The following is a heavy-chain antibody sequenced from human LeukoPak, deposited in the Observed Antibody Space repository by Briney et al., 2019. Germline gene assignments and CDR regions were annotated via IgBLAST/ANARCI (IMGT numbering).Heavy chain of an antibody. D-gene: IGHD3-10*01. Sequence: GESLKISCKGSGYSFTSYWIGWVRQMPGKGLEWMGIIYPGDSDTRYSPSFQGQVTISADKSISTAYLQWSSLKASDTAMYYCARVSGSYYNVISTIDYWGQGTLATVSS. V-gene: IGHV5-51*01. CDR2: IYPGDSDT. CDR1: GYSFTSYW. J-gene: IGHJ4*02. CDR3: ARVSGSYYNVISTIDY.